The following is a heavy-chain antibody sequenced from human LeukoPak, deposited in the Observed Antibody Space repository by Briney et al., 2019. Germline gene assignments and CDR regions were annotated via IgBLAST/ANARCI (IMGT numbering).Heavy chain of an antibody. CDR1: GGSISSSSYY. Sequence: SETLSLTCTVAGGSISSSSYYWGWIRQPPGKGLEWIGSIYYSGSIYYNPSLKSRVTISVDTSKNQFSLKLSSVTAADTAVYYCARLEMATITYWGQGTLVTVSS. J-gene: IGHJ4*02. V-gene: IGHV4-39*01. D-gene: IGHD5-24*01. CDR2: IYYSGSI. CDR3: ARLEMATITY.